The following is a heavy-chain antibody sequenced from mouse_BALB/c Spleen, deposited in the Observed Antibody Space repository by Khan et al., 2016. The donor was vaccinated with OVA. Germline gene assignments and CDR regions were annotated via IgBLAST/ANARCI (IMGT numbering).Heavy chain of an antibody. V-gene: IGHV3-2*02. J-gene: IGHJ2*01. D-gene: IGHD1-1*01. CDR2: ISYSGGT. CDR1: GYPITSGYA. CDR3: ARGNYYGYYFDY. Sequence: EVELVESGPGLVKPSQSLSLTCTVTGYPITSGYAWNWIRQFPGNKLEWMGYISYSGGTSYNPSLKSRISITRDTSKNQFFLQLNSVTTEDTATYYCARGNYYGYYFDYWGQGTPLTVSS.